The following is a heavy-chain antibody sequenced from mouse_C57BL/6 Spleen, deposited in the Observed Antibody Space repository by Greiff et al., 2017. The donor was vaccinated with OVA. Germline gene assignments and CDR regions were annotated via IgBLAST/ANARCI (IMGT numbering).Heavy chain of an antibody. J-gene: IGHJ2*01. D-gene: IGHD2-4*01. Sequence: QVQLQQSGAELVRPGASVKLSCKASGYTFTDYYINWVKQRPGQGLEWIARIYPGSGNTYYNEKFKGKATLTAEKSSSTAYMQLSSLTSEDSAVYFCARFDYDDGVGDWGQGTTLTVSS. CDR1: GYTFTDYY. V-gene: IGHV1-76*01. CDR2: IYPGSGNT. CDR3: ARFDYDDGVGD.